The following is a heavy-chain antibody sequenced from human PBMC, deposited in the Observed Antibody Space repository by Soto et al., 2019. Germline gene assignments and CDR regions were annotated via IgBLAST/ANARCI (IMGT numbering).Heavy chain of an antibody. CDR3: ARHSSDWYEGLYYFDY. J-gene: IGHJ4*02. Sequence: SETLSLTCTVSGGSISSYYWSWIRQPPGKGLEWIGHIYYSGSTNYNPSLKSRVTISVDTSKNQFSLKLRSVTAADTAVYYCARHSSDWYEGLYYFDYWGQGTLVTVSS. D-gene: IGHD6-19*01. CDR2: IYYSGST. V-gene: IGHV4-59*08. CDR1: GGSISSYY.